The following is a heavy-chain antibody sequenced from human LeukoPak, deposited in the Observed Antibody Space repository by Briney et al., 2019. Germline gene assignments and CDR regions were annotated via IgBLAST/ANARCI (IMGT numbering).Heavy chain of an antibody. CDR1: GFTFSNAW. CDR3: TTGGRSLAFDI. Sequence: GGSLRLSCAASGFTFSNAWMSWVRQAPGKGLEWVGRIKSKTDGGTTDYAAPVKGRFTISRDDSKNTLYLQTNSLKTEDTAVYYRTTGGRSLAFDIWGQGTMVTVSS. CDR2: IKSKTDGGTT. J-gene: IGHJ3*02. V-gene: IGHV3-15*01.